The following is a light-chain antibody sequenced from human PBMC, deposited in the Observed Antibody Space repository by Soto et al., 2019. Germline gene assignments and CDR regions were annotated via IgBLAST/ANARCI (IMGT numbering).Light chain of an antibody. Sequence: EIVMTQSPATLSVSPGERATLSCRASQSVSSNLDWYQQKPGQAPRLLIYGASTRATGIPATFSGSGSGTEFTLTISSLQSEDFEVYYCQQYNNWPRWTCGQGNKVEIK. J-gene: IGKJ1*01. V-gene: IGKV3-15*01. CDR3: QQYNNWPRWT. CDR1: QSVSSN. CDR2: GAS.